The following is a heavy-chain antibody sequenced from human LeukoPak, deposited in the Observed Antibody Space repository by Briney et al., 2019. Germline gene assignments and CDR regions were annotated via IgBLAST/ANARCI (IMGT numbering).Heavy chain of an antibody. CDR1: GFTFSSYW. J-gene: IGHJ4*02. CDR3: ARGASYYDSSGPNLDY. D-gene: IGHD3-22*01. CDR2: IKQDGSEK. V-gene: IGHV3-7*01. Sequence: GGSLRLSCAASGFTFSSYWMSWVRQAPGKGLEWVVNIKQDGSEKYYVDSVKGRFTISRDNAKNSLYLQMNSLRAEDTAVYYCARGASYYDSSGPNLDYWGQGTLVTVSS.